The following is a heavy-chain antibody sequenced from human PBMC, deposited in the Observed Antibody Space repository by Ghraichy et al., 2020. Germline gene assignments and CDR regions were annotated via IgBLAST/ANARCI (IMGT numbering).Heavy chain of an antibody. J-gene: IGHJ4*02. V-gene: IGHV4-34*01. CDR3: ASGQYYFDY. CDR2: INHSGST. CDR1: GGSFSGYY. Sequence: SETLSLTCAVYGGSFSGYYWSWIRQPPGKGLEWIGEINHSGSTNYNPSLKSRVTISVDTSKNQFSLKLSSVTAADTDVYYCASGQYYFDYWGQGTLVTVSS.